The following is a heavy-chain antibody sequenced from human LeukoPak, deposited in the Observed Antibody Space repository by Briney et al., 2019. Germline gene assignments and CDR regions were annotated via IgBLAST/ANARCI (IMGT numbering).Heavy chain of an antibody. J-gene: IGHJ5*02. V-gene: IGHV1-46*01. Sequence: ASVKVSCKASGYTFTSYYMHWVRQAPGQGLEWMGIINPSGGSTSYAQKFQGRVIMTRDTSTSAVYMELSSLRSEDTAVYYCARDLFEGAAAGEDNWFDPWGQGTLVTVSS. D-gene: IGHD6-13*01. CDR1: GYTFTSYY. CDR3: ARDLFEGAAAGEDNWFDP. CDR2: INPSGGST.